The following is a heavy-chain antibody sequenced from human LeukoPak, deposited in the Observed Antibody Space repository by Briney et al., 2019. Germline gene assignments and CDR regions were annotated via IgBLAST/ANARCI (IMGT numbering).Heavy chain of an antibody. Sequence: GESLKISCKGSGYSFTTYWIGWVRQMPGKGLEWMGIIYPGDSDTRYSPSFQGQVTISVDKSISTAYLQWSSLKASDTAMYYCASGYCGGDCYPGFGLDYWGQGTLVTVSS. CDR3: ASGYCGGDCYPGFGLDY. CDR1: GYSFTTYW. CDR2: IYPGDSDT. J-gene: IGHJ4*02. D-gene: IGHD2-21*02. V-gene: IGHV5-51*01.